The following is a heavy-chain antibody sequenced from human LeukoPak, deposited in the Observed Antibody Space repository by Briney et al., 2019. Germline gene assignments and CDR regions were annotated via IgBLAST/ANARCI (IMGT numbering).Heavy chain of an antibody. CDR1: GGSFSGYY. Sequence: PSETLSLTCAVYGGSFSGYYWSWIRQPPGKGLEWVGEINHSGSTNYNPSLKSRVTISVDTSKNQFSLKLSSVTAADTAVYYCARGGYYGSGNDFRFDPWGQGTLVTVSS. D-gene: IGHD3-10*01. CDR2: INHSGST. V-gene: IGHV4-34*01. CDR3: ARGGYYGSGNDFRFDP. J-gene: IGHJ5*02.